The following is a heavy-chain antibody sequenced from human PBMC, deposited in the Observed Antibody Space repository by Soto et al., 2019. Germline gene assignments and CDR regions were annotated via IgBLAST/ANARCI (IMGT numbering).Heavy chain of an antibody. V-gene: IGHV4-4*02. J-gene: IGHJ4*02. D-gene: IGHD6-19*01. CDR3: ARVSVSGTYSDY. CDR2: IYHIGST. Sequence: SETLSLTCSVSGGSISSSNWWTFVRQPPGKGLEWIGEIYHIGSTNYNPSLKSRVTISVDKSKNQFSLNLSSVTAADTAVYYCARVSVSGTYSDYWGQGTLVTVSS. CDR1: GGSISSSNW.